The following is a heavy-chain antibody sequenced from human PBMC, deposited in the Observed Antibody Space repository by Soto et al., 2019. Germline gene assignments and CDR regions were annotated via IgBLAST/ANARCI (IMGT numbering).Heavy chain of an antibody. Sequence: PGGSLRLSCAASGFTVSANYMSWVRQAPGKGLEWVSVIYGGGRTDYADSVKGRFTISRDNSKNTLSLQMNSLRVEDTAVYYCARARDGYNFLYAPTWGQGTLVTVSS. D-gene: IGHD5-12*01. CDR1: GFTVSANY. CDR3: ARARDGYNFLYAPT. CDR2: IYGGGRT. V-gene: IGHV3-53*01. J-gene: IGHJ4*02.